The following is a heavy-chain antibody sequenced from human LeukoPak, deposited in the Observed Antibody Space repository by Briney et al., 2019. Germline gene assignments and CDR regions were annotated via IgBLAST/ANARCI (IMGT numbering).Heavy chain of an antibody. CDR1: GYTFTGYY. D-gene: IGHD5-12*01. CDR3: ARVVVDIVARYIWFDP. CDR2: INPNSGGT. Sequence: ASVKVSCKASGYTFTGYYMHWVRQAPGQGLEWMGWINPNSGGTNFAQKFQGRVTMTRDTSISTAYMELSRLRSDDTAVYYCARVVVDIVARYIWFDPWGQGTLVTVSS. J-gene: IGHJ5*02. V-gene: IGHV1-2*02.